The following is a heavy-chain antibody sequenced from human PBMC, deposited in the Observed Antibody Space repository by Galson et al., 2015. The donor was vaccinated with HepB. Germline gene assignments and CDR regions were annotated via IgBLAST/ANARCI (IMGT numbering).Heavy chain of an antibody. CDR2: INPSGGT. J-gene: IGHJ6*03. D-gene: IGHD6-19*01. Sequence: SVKVSCKASGCTFTSYYMHWVRQAPGQGLEWMGIINPSGGTNYAQKFQGRVTMTRDTSISTAYMELSRLRSDDTAVYYCARGSTDSSDWLYYYYYMDVWGKGTTVTVSS. V-gene: IGHV1-2*02. CDR1: GCTFTSYY. CDR3: ARGSTDSSDWLYYYYYMDV.